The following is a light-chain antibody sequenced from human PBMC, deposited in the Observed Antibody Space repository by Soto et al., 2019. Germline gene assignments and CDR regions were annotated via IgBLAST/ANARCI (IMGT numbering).Light chain of an antibody. CDR3: CSYAGSSTFE. CDR2: EVS. J-gene: IGLJ2*01. V-gene: IGLV2-23*02. CDR1: SSDVGSYNL. Sequence: QAVVTQPASVSGSPGQSITISCTGTSSDVGSYNLVSWYQQHPGKAPKLMIYEVSKRPSGVSNRFSGSKSGNTASLTISGLQAEDEADYYCCSYAGSSTFEFGGGTKVTVL.